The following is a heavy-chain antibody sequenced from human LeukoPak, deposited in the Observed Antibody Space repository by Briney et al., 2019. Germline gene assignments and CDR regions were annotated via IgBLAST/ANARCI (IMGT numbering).Heavy chain of an antibody. CDR3: GRDLGGKSGY. Sequence: GGSLRLSCAVSGFTFRTYWMHWVRQVPGEGLVWVSRINEDGSITNYADSVKGRFSISRDNAKNTLYLQMNSLRAEDTAVYYCGRDLGGKSGYWGQGTLVTVSS. D-gene: IGHD1-26*01. J-gene: IGHJ4*02. V-gene: IGHV3-74*01. CDR2: INEDGSIT. CDR1: GFTFRTYW.